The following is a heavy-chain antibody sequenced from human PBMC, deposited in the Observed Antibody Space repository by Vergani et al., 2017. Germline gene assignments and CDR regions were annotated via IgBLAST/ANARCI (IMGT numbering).Heavy chain of an antibody. CDR3: GSVAYLYGLGRRLLDL. CDR1: GGSMSGYY. V-gene: IGHV4-59*01. Sequence: QVRLQESGPGLVKPSETLSLTCSVSGGSMSGYYWSWIRQPPGKELDWSGDFYHSGSTNYNPSLETRVTISGDTSKNQFSLKLNSVTAADTAVYYFGSVAYLYGLGRRLLDLWGQGILVTVS. J-gene: IGHJ5*02. D-gene: IGHD3-10*01. CDR2: FYHSGST.